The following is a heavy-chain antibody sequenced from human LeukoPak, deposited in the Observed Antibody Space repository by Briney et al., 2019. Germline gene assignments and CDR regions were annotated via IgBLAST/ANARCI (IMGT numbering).Heavy chain of an antibody. J-gene: IGHJ4*02. Sequence: GGSLRLSCAASGFNFGSYSMTWVRQAPGKGLEWVSVMSADSATTFYADSVKGRFSISRDNAKNTVFLQMSSLRAEDTALYYCAKGKDDSSGWYFFYWGQGTLVTVSS. CDR3: AKGKDDSSGWYFFY. D-gene: IGHD6-19*01. CDR1: GFNFGSYS. V-gene: IGHV3-23*01. CDR2: MSADSATT.